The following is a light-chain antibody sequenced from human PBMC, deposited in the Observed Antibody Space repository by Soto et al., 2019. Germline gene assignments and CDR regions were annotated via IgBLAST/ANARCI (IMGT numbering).Light chain of an antibody. CDR2: GAS. J-gene: IGKJ5*01. CDR3: QLRSNALT. V-gene: IGKV3-11*01. CDR1: QSVSCH. Sequence: EILLTHSPATLSFSPLERVTLXGMASQSVSCHFAWFQQRRGEAPRLLIYGASNRGTGISAWFSGRGSGKDFTLIISSLEPEYAAVYYRQLRSNALTFGQGTRLEI.